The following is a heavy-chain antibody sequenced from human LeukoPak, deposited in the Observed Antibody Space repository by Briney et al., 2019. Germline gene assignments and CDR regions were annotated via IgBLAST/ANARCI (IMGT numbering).Heavy chain of an antibody. Sequence: SETLSLTCAVSGGSISSSNWWSWVRQPPGKGLEWIGEIYHSGSTNYNPTLKSRVTISVDKSKNQFSLKLSSVTAADTAVYYCARGSEPLYYYDSSGCVLDYWGQGTLVTVSS. J-gene: IGHJ4*02. CDR3: ARGSEPLYYYDSSGCVLDY. V-gene: IGHV4-4*02. CDR2: IYHSGST. CDR1: GGSISSSNW. D-gene: IGHD3-22*01.